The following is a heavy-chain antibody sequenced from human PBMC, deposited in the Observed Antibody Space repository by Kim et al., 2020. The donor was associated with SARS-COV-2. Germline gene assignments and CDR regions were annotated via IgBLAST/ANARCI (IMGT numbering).Heavy chain of an antibody. CDR2: ISGYNGKT. CDR1: GYTFTSYG. CDR3: ARDTHHLLLKKDFDN. Sequence: ASVKVSCKTSGYTFTSYGLSWVRQAPGQGLEWMGWISGYNGKTNYAQKFQGRVTMTTDTSTSTAHMELRSLRSDDTAVYYCARDTHHLLLKKDFDNWGQGTLVTVSS. V-gene: IGHV1-18*01. J-gene: IGHJ4*02. D-gene: IGHD2-2*01.